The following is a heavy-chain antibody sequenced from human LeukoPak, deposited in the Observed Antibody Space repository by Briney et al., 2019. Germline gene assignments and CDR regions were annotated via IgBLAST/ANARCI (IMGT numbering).Heavy chain of an antibody. D-gene: IGHD5-18*01. CDR3: AKDHSGYSYGHLNYFDY. CDR2: IKQDGSEK. J-gene: IGHJ4*02. V-gene: IGHV3-7*03. CDR1: GFTFSSYW. Sequence: GGSLRLSCAASGFTFSSYWMSWVRQAPGKGLEWVANIKQDGSEKYYVDSVKGRFTISRDNAKNSLYLQMNSLRAEDTALYYCAKDHSGYSYGHLNYFDYWGQGTLVTVSS.